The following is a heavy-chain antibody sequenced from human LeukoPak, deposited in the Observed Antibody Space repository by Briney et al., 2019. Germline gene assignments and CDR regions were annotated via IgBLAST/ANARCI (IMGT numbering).Heavy chain of an antibody. CDR2: IYYSGST. CDR3: ARRIAAAGTGAFDI. V-gene: IGHV4-59*01. J-gene: IGHJ3*02. CDR1: GGSISIYY. Sequence: AQTLSLTCTVSGGSISIYYWSWIRQPPGKGLEWIGYIYYSGSTNYNPSLKIRVTISVDTSKNQFSLKLSSVTAADTAVHYCARRIAAAGTGAFDIWGQGTMVTVSS. D-gene: IGHD6-13*01.